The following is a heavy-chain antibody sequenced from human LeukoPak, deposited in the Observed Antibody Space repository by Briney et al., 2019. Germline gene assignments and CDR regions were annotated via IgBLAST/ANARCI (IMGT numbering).Heavy chain of an antibody. J-gene: IGHJ4*02. D-gene: IGHD7-27*01. V-gene: IGHV3-48*01. CDR1: GFTFSSYS. CDR3: IKDRTGTYSFDY. Sequence: GGSLRLSCAASGFTFSSYSMNWVRQAPGEGLEWVSYISSGSYTIYYADSVKGRFTTSRDNAKNTLYLQMSSLRAEDTAVYYCIKDRTGTYSFDYWGQGTLVTVSS. CDR2: ISSGSYTI.